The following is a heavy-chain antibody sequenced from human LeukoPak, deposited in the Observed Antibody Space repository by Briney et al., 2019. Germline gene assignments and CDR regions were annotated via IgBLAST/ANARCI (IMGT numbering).Heavy chain of an antibody. J-gene: IGHJ4*02. D-gene: IGHD2-21*02. V-gene: IGHV1-2*02. Sequence: ASVKVSCKSSGFTFTDHYIHWVRQAPGQGLEWMGYINPHSGGTNSPQKFQGRVTMTTDTSISAAYMELSSLISDDTAMYYCVREGNELLSKNFDYWGQGTLVTVSS. CDR2: INPHSGGT. CDR3: VREGNELLSKNFDY. CDR1: GFTFTDHY.